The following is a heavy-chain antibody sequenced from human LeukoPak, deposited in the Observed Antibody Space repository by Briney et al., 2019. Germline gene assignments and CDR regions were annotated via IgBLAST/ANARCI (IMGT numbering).Heavy chain of an antibody. J-gene: IGHJ5*02. CDR3: ARALGYGSFLFDP. CDR2: ISYDGSNK. CDR1: GFTFSSYA. Sequence: GGSLRLSCAASGFTFSSYAMHWVRQAPGKGLEWVAVISYDGSNKYYADSVKGRFTISRDNSKNTLYLQMNTLRAEDTAVYYCARALGYGSFLFDPWGQGTLVTVSS. V-gene: IGHV3-30-3*01. D-gene: IGHD3-10*01.